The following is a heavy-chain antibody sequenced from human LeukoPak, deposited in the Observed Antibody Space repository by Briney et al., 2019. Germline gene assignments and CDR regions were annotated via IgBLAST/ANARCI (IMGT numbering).Heavy chain of an antibody. J-gene: IGHJ4*02. CDR2: MSRDGRNA. CDR1: GFTFSSYA. Sequence: GRSLRLSCAASGFTFSSYAVHWGRQAPGKGLEWGAGMSRDGRNAYYTDSVKGRFTVSRDTSKNTLYLELNSLRPEATAVYYCARDGELRLVLHYFDYWGQGTLVTVSS. D-gene: IGHD4/OR15-4a*01. V-gene: IGHV3-30*04. CDR3: ARDGELRLVLHYFDY.